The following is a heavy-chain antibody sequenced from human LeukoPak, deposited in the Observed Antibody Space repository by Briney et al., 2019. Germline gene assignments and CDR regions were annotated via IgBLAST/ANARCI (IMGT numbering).Heavy chain of an antibody. CDR1: GFTVSKY. V-gene: IGHV3-53*01. Sequence: GGSLRLSCAASGFTVSKYMSWVRQAPGKGLEWVSVIYSSDDTYYADSVKGRFTISRDNSKNTVYLQMNSLRAEDTAVYYCTRPSYEGTENGYWGQGTLVTVSS. CDR2: IYSSDDT. J-gene: IGHJ4*02. D-gene: IGHD3-22*01. CDR3: TRPSYEGTENGY.